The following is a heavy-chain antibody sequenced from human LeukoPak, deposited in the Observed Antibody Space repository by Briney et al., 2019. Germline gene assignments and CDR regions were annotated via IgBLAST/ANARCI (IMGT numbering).Heavy chain of an antibody. D-gene: IGHD4-11*01. Sequence: APVKVSCKASGYTFTSYDINWVRQAIGQGLEWMGWMNPNSGNTGYAQKFQGRVTMTRNTSISTAYMELSSLRSEDTAVYYCARSDDYSSYDWFDPWGQGTLVTVSS. CDR1: GYTFTSYD. V-gene: IGHV1-8*01. J-gene: IGHJ5*02. CDR2: MNPNSGNT. CDR3: ARSDDYSSYDWFDP.